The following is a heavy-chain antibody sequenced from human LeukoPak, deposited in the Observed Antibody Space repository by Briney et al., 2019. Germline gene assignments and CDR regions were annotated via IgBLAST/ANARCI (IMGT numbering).Heavy chain of an antibody. CDR3: ARGLPNVLLWFGELLSPGYGMDV. V-gene: IGHV4-39*07. D-gene: IGHD3-10*01. CDR1: GGSISSSSYY. J-gene: IGHJ6*02. CDR2: INHSGST. Sequence: SETLSLTCTVSGGSISSSSYYWSWIRQPPGKGLEWIGEINHSGSTNYNPSLKSRVTISVDTSKNQFSLKLSSVTAADTAVYYCARGLPNVLLWFGELLSPGYGMDVWGQGTTVTVSS.